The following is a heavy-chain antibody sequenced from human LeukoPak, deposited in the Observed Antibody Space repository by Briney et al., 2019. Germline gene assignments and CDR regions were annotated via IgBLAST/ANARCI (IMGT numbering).Heavy chain of an antibody. CDR2: SLKGGST. V-gene: IGHV3-53*01. D-gene: IGHD6-19*01. CDR3: ARVLSSGWLDAFDI. J-gene: IGHJ3*02. CDR1: GFYLIRYY. Sequence: PGGALRLSGAGSGFYLIRYYMSSARPAPGKGLEWVSDSLKGGSTYYADSLKGRFTIPRDNSKNTLYLQMNSLRAGDTAVYDWARVLSSGWLDAFDIWGQGTMVTVSS.